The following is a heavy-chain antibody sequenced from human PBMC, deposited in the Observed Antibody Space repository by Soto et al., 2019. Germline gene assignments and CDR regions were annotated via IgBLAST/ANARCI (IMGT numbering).Heavy chain of an antibody. CDR1: GYTFTSHN. J-gene: IGHJ6*02. V-gene: IGHV1-18*04. D-gene: IGHD1-1*01. Sequence: ASVKVSCKASGYTFTSHNVSWVRQAPGQGLEWMGWISPYSGNTDYAQNLQGRVTMTTDTLTSTAYMELRSLRSDDAAVYYCVRDKQERLFYYYYGLDVWGQGTTVTVSS. CDR3: VRDKQERLFYYYYGLDV. CDR2: ISPYSGNT.